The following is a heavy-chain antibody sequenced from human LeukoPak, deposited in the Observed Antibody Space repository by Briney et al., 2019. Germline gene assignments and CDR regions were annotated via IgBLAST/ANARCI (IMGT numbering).Heavy chain of an antibody. Sequence: SETLPLTCAVSGYSISSGYYWGWIRQPPGKGLEWIGSMYHSGSTYYNPSLKSRVTISVDTSKNQFSLKLSSVTAADTAVYYCASRTGGIVLMVYAEYYFDYWGQGTLVTVSS. D-gene: IGHD2-8*01. CDR1: GYSISSGYY. V-gene: IGHV4-38-2*01. CDR2: MYHSGST. J-gene: IGHJ4*02. CDR3: ASRTGGIVLMVYAEYYFDY.